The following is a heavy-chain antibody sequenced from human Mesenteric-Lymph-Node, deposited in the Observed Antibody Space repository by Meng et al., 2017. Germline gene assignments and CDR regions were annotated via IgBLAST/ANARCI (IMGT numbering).Heavy chain of an antibody. CDR2: FNPNGDVT. V-gene: IGHV1-46*01. Sequence: QGQQGESWAEVKKPGVSLKVTCGTSGLTFTTYYMHWLRQAPGQGLQWMGLFNPNGDVTTYSPRFQGRITWTGDTSTSTHYMELSSLTSDDTAVYYCAREMPMTCYFDQWGQGTLVTVSS. CDR3: AREMPMTCYFDQ. D-gene: IGHD3-22*01. CDR1: GLTFTTYY. J-gene: IGHJ4*03.